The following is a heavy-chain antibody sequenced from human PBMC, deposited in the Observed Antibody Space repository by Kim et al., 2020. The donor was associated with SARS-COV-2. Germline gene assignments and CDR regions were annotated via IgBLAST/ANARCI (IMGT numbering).Heavy chain of an antibody. CDR2: ISSSSSYI. V-gene: IGHV3-21*01. Sequence: GGSLRLSCAASGFTFSSYSMNWVRQAPGKGLEWVSSISSSSSYIYYADSVKGRFTISRDNAKNSLYLQMNSLRAEDTAVYYCARDLVVVVAANWFDPWGQGTLVTVSS. CDR3: ARDLVVVVAANWFDP. CDR1: GFTFSSYS. D-gene: IGHD2-15*01. J-gene: IGHJ5*02.